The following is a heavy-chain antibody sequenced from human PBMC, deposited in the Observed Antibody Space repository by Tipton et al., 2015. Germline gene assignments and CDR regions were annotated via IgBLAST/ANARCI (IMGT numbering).Heavy chain of an antibody. CDR3: ASLLLYGDYVHGLGY. V-gene: IGHV4-39*02. J-gene: IGHJ4*02. CDR2: IYYSGDM. D-gene: IGHD4-17*01. Sequence: TLSLTCTVSGVSISGTSYYWGWIRQPLGKGLEWIGSIYYSGDMYYNPSLKSRVAMSVDTSNNHFSLRLTSLTASDTAVYYCASLLLYGDYVHGLGYWGRGTLVTVSS. CDR1: GVSISGTSYY.